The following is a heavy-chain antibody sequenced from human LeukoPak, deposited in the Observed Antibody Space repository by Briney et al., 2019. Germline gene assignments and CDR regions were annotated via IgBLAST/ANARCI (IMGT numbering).Heavy chain of an antibody. Sequence: ASVKVSCKASGSTFSSYAISWVRQAPGQGLEWMGGIIPIFGTANYAQKFRGRVTITADESTSTAYMELSSLRSEDTAVYYCARDLTGYDLGSDYWGQGTLVTVSS. CDR3: ARDLTGYDLGSDY. CDR2: IIPIFGTA. J-gene: IGHJ4*02. V-gene: IGHV1-69*13. D-gene: IGHD3-9*01. CDR1: GSTFSSYA.